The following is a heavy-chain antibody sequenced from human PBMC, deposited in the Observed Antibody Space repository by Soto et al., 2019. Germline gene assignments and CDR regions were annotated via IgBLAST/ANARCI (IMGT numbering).Heavy chain of an antibody. CDR3: ASSSRGSRPYYFAY. D-gene: IGHD3-10*01. J-gene: IGHJ4*02. CDR1: GGTFSSYA. CDR2: IIPIFGTA. V-gene: IGHV1-69*13. Sequence: VASVKVSCKASGGTFSSYAISWVRQAPGQGLEWMGGIIPIFGTANYAQKFQGRVTITADESTSTAYMELSSLRSEDTAVYYCASSSRGSRPYYFAYWGQGTLVTVSS.